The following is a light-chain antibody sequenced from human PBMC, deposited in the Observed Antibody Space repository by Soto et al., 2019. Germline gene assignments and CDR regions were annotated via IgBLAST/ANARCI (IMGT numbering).Light chain of an antibody. V-gene: IGLV2-14*03. CDR1: SSDVGGYNY. J-gene: IGLJ2*01. Sequence: QSALTQPASVSGSPGQSITISCTGTSSDVGGYNYVSWYQQHPGKAPKLMIYDVSNRPSGVSNRFSGSKSGNTAFLTISGLQAEDEADYYCSSYTNSVIFGGGTKLTVL. CDR3: SSYTNSVI. CDR2: DVS.